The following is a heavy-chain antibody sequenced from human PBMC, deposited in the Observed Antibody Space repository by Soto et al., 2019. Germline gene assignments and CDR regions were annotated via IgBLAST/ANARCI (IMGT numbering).Heavy chain of an antibody. D-gene: IGHD6-25*01. CDR3: ARDSSGYFDY. CDR2: IIPILGIA. Sequence: QVQLVQSGAEVKKPGSSVKVSCKASGGTFSSYTISWVRQAPGQGLEWMGRIIPILGIANYAQKFQGRVTITADKSTNPAYMELSSLRSEDTAVYYCARDSSGYFDYWGQGTLVTASS. J-gene: IGHJ4*02. CDR1: GGTFSSYT. V-gene: IGHV1-69*08.